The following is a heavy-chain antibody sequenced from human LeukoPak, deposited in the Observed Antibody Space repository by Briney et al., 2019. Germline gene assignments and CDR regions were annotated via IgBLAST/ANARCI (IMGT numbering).Heavy chain of an antibody. J-gene: IGHJ4*02. Sequence: SETLSLTCTVSGGSISSSIHYWGWIRQPPGKGLEWIGTVYYSGSTSYNPSLKSRVTISVDTSKNQFSLNLNSVTAADTAVYYCARQAAIVTRDFHYWGQGTLVTVSS. D-gene: IGHD5-18*01. CDR3: ARQAAIVTRDFHY. CDR1: GGSISSSIHY. V-gene: IGHV4-39*01. CDR2: VYYSGST.